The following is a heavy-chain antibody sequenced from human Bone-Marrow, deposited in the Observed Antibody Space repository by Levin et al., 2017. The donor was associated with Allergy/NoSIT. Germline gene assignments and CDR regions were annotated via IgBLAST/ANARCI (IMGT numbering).Heavy chain of an antibody. CDR1: GFTFSVYS. CDR3: ARDRAYEGG. D-gene: IGHD2-8*01. J-gene: IGHJ4*02. V-gene: IGHV3-21*01. CDR2: ITATGDYV. Sequence: GGSLRLSCAASGFTFSVYSMNWVRQAPGKGLEWVSSITATGDYVYYADSVKGRFTFSRDNAKNSLYLQMNSLRAEDTAVYYCARDRAYEGGWGQATLVTVSS.